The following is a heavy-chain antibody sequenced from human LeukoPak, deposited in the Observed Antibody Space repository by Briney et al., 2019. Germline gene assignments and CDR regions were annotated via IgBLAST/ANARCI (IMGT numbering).Heavy chain of an antibody. CDR1: GFTFSSYA. CDR2: ISGSGGST. Sequence: GGSLRLSCAASGFTFSSYAMSWVRQAPGKGLEGVSAISGSGGSTYYADSVKGRFTIYRANSKNTLYLQMNSLRAEDTAVYYCAKVPSPFGVVRYFDYWGQGTLVTVSS. D-gene: IGHD3-3*01. CDR3: AKVPSPFGVVRYFDY. V-gene: IGHV3-23*01. J-gene: IGHJ4*02.